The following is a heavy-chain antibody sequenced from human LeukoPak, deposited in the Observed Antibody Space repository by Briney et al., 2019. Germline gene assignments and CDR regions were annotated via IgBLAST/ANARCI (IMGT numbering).Heavy chain of an antibody. J-gene: IGHJ4*02. CDR1: GGSVSSNSAA. CDR3: ARGRYFFDY. V-gene: IGHV6-1*01. Sequence: SQTLSLTCAISGGSVSSNSAAWNWIRQPPSRGHEWLGRTYYRSKWYNDYAVSVKSRITINPDTSKNQFSLQLNSVTPEDTAVYYCARGRYFFDYWGQGTLLTVSS. D-gene: IGHD1-14*01. CDR2: TYYRSKWYN.